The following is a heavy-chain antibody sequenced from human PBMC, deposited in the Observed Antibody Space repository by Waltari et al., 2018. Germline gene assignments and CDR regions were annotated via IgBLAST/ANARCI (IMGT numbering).Heavy chain of an antibody. CDR2: IYYSGST. CDR1: GGSISSSSYY. J-gene: IGHJ4*02. V-gene: IGHV4-39*01. Sequence: QLQLQESGPGLVKPSETLSLTCTVSGGSISSSSYYWGWIRQPPGKGLEWIGSIYYSGSTYYNPSLKSRVTISVDTSKNQFSLKLSSVTAADTAVYYCARWYSSSSGLDYWGQGTLVTVSS. D-gene: IGHD6-6*01. CDR3: ARWYSSSSGLDY.